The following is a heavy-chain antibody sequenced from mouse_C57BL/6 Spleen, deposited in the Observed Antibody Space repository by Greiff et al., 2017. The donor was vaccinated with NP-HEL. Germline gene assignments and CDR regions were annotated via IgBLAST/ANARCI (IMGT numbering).Heavy chain of an antibody. CDR2: IYPSDSET. CDR3: AKGIYYDYEGFAY. V-gene: IGHV1-61*01. CDR1: GYTFTSYW. J-gene: IGHJ3*01. D-gene: IGHD2-4*01. Sequence: VQLQQSGAELVRPGSSVKLSCKASGYTFTSYWMDWVKQRPGQGLEWIGNIYPSDSETHYNQKFKDKATLTVDKSSSTAYMQLSSLTSEDSAVYYCAKGIYYDYEGFAYWGQGTLVTVSA.